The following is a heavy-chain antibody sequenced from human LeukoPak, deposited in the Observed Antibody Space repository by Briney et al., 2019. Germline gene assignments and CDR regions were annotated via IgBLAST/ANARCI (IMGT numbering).Heavy chain of an antibody. CDR3: ARYTAMVAFHAHGFDI. CDR2: IYYSGST. J-gene: IGHJ3*02. V-gene: IGHV4-59*01. Sequence: SETLSLTCTVSGGSISSYYWSWIRQPPGKGLEWIGYIYYSGSTNYNPSLKSRVTISVDTSKNQFSLKLSSVTAADTAVYYCARYTAMVAFHAHGFDIWGQGTMVTVSS. D-gene: IGHD5-18*01. CDR1: GGSISSYY.